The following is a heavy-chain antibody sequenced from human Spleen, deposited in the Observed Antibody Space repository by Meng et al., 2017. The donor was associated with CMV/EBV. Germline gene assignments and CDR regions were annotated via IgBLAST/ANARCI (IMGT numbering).Heavy chain of an antibody. CDR3: ASATGDIVVVPAVDP. J-gene: IGHJ5*02. Sequence: SGGTFSSYAISWVRQAPGQGLEWMGGIIPIIGIANYAQKFQARVTITADKSTSTAYMELSSLRSEDTAVYYCASATGDIVVVPAVDPWGQGTLVTVSS. D-gene: IGHD2-2*01. CDR2: IIPIIGIA. CDR1: GGTFSSYA. V-gene: IGHV1-69*10.